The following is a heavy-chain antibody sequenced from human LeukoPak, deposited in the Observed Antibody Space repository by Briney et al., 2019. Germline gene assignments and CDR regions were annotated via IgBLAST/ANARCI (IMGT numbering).Heavy chain of an antibody. CDR2: IYQSGST. J-gene: IGHJ5*02. CDR1: GYSISSGYY. Sequence: SETLSLTCAVSGYSISSGYYWGWIRQPPGKGLEWIGSIYQSGSTYYNPSLKSRVTISVDTSKNQFSLKLISVTAAATAVYYCGRVIYCSGGTCYAGAWFDPWGQGTLVTVSS. V-gene: IGHV4-38-2*01. D-gene: IGHD2-15*01. CDR3: GRVIYCSGGTCYAGAWFDP.